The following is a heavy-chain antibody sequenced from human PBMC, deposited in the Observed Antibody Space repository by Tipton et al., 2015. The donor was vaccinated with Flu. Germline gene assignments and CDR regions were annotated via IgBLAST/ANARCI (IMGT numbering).Heavy chain of an antibody. CDR3: ARDPDSGAGYYLDL. J-gene: IGHJ2*01. Sequence: TLSLTCTVSGGSISGYYWTWIRLPAGKGLEWIGRIHTSGSTGYNPSLKSRVTVSVDASKNQFSLQLNSATAADTAVYYCARDPDSGAGYYLDLWGRGTLVTVSS. V-gene: IGHV4-4*07. D-gene: IGHD1-26*01. CDR2: IHTSGST. CDR1: GGSISGYY.